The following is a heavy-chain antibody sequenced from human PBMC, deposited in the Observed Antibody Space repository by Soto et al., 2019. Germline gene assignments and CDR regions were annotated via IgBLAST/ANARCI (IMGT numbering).Heavy chain of an antibody. V-gene: IGHV4-30-4*01. J-gene: IGHJ5*02. D-gene: IGHD3-10*01. Sequence: QVQLQESGPGLVKPSQTLSLTCTVSGGSISSGDYYWSWIRQPPGKGLEWIGYIYYSGSTYYNPSLKSRVTISVDTSKNQFPLKLSSVTAADTAVYYCARDLGSYYGSGSTNWFDPWGQGTLVTVSS. CDR3: ARDLGSYYGSGSTNWFDP. CDR2: IYYSGST. CDR1: GGSISSGDYY.